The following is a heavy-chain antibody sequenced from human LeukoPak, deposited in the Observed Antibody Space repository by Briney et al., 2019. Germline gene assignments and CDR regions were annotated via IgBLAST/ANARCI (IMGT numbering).Heavy chain of an antibody. J-gene: IGHJ4*02. Sequence: GGSLRLSCAASGFTVSSNYMSWVRQAPGKGLEWVSVIYSGGSTYYADSVKGRFTISRDNSKNTLYLQMNSLRAEDTAVYYCARDNLAAADPTDYWGQGTLVTVSS. V-gene: IGHV3-66*01. CDR3: ARDNLAAADPTDY. CDR1: GFTVSSNY. CDR2: IYSGGST. D-gene: IGHD6-13*01.